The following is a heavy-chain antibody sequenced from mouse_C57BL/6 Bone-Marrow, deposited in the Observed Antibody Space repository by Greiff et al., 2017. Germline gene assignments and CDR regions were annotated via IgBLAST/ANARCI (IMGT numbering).Heavy chain of an antibody. CDR2: IDPSDSYT. D-gene: IGHD2-14*01. J-gene: IGHJ2*01. CDR1: GYTFTSYW. V-gene: IGHV1-69*01. Sequence: QVQLQQPGAELVMPGASVKLSCKASGYTFTSYWMHWVKQRPGQGLEWIGEIDPSDSYTNYNQKFKGKSTLTVDKSSSTAYMQLRSLTSEDSAVYFCARRDYRGYWGQGTTLTVSS. CDR3: ARRDYRGY.